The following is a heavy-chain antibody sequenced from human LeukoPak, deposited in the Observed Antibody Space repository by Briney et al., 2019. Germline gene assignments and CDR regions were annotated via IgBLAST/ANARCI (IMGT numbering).Heavy chain of an antibody. CDR1: GFSVSDNY. V-gene: IGHV3-53*01. CDR3: TRGRWSDT. Sequence: GGSLRLSCAASGFSVSDNYMNWVRQAPGKGLEWVSVMYSGGSIYYGDSVKGRFTNSRDNSKNTLYLQMNSLRVEDTAVYYCTRGRWSDTWGQGTLVTVSS. J-gene: IGHJ5*02. CDR2: MYSGGSI.